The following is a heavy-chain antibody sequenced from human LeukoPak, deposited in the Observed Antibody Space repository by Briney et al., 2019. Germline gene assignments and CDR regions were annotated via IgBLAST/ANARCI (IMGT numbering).Heavy chain of an antibody. CDR2: INSDGSST. D-gene: IGHD3-10*01. CDR1: GFTFSSYW. J-gene: IGHJ4*02. V-gene: IGHV3-74*01. Sequence: GGSLRLSCAASGFTFSSYWMHWVRQAPGKGLVWVSRINSDGSSTSYADSVKGRFTISRDNAKNTLYLQMKSLRVEDTAVYYCVKDSRVYYGSGSEIDHWGQGALVTVSS. CDR3: VKDSRVYYGSGSEIDH.